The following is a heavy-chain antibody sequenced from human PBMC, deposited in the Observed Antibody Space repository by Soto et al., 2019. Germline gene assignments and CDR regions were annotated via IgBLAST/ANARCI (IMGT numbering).Heavy chain of an antibody. D-gene: IGHD3-22*01. J-gene: IGHJ1*01. CDR1: GFSLSTSGVG. CDR3: AFLHDSSGYPEDFQH. V-gene: IGHV2-5*02. CDR2: IYWDDDK. Sequence: QITLKESGPTLVKPTQTLTLTCTFSGFSLSTSGVGVGWIRQPPGKALEWLALIYWDDDKSCSPSLKSRLTITKVTTNNQAVLTMPNMDPVDTATYYCAFLHDSSGYPEDFQHWGQGTLVTVSS.